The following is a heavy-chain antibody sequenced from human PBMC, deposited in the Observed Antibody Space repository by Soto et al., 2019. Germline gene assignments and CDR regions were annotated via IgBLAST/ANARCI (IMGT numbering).Heavy chain of an antibody. CDR2: ISYDGSNK. J-gene: IGHJ3*02. CDR1: GFTFSSYA. Sequence: QVHLVESGGGVVQPGRSLRLSCAASGFTFSSYAMHWVRQAPGKGLEWVAVISYDGSNKYYADSVKGRFTISRDNSKNTLYLQMNSLRAEDTAVYYCARDPSPYYYDSSGYWAFDIWGQGTMVTVSS. CDR3: ARDPSPYYYDSSGYWAFDI. D-gene: IGHD3-22*01. V-gene: IGHV3-30-3*01.